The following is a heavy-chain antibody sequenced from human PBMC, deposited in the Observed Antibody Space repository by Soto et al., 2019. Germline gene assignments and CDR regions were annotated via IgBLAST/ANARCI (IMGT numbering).Heavy chain of an antibody. V-gene: IGHV3-30*03. CDR2: ISYDGNTQ. CDR1: GASFTVSG. Sequence: GGSLRLSCAASGASFTVSGMHWVRQTPDTGLEWVAVISYDGNTQYYGDSVKGRFTVSRDNSRNTLFLEMNTLRTEDTALYYCATKARLTNYYYSGMDVWGQGATVTVSS. CDR3: ATKARLTNYYYSGMDV. J-gene: IGHJ6*02. D-gene: IGHD3-9*01.